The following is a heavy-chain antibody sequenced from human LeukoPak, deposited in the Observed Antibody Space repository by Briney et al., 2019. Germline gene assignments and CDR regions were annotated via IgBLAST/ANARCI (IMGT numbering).Heavy chain of an antibody. V-gene: IGHV4-34*01. CDR3: ASIPRYDSSGDYYFDY. Sequence: SETLSLTCAVYGGSFSGYYWSWIRQPPGKGLEWIGEINHSGSTNCNPSLKSRVTISVDTSKNQFSLKLSSVTAADTAVYYCASIPRYDSSGDYYFDYWGQGTLVTVSS. J-gene: IGHJ4*02. CDR2: INHSGST. D-gene: IGHD3-22*01. CDR1: GGSFSGYY.